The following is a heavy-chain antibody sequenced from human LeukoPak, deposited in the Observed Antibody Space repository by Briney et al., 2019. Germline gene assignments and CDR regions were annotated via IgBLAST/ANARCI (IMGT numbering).Heavy chain of an antibody. J-gene: IGHJ4*02. CDR3: ARRATVVPAAYFDY. CDR1: GGSISSYY. CDR2: IYTSGST. V-gene: IGHV4-4*07. D-gene: IGHD2-2*01. Sequence: PSETLSLTCTVSGGSISSYYWSWIRQPAGKGLEWIGRIYTSGSTNYNPSLKSRVTISVDTSKNQFSLKLSSVTAADTAVYYCARRATVVPAAYFDYWGQGTLVTVSS.